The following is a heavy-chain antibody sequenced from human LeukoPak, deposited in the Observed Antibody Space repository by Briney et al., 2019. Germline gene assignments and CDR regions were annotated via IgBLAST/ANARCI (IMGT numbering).Heavy chain of an antibody. CDR3: ARVGYSSGWYEAFDI. J-gene: IGHJ3*02. Sequence: SETLSLTCTVSGGSISSYYWSWIRQPPGKGLEWIGYIYYSGSTNYNPSLQSRVTISVDTSKNQFSLKLSSVTAADAAVYYCARVGYSSGWYEAFDIWGQGTMVTVSS. D-gene: IGHD6-19*01. CDR1: GGSISSYY. CDR2: IYYSGST. V-gene: IGHV4-59*01.